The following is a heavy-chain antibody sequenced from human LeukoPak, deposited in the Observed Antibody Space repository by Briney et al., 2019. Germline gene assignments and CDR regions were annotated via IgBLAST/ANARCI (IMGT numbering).Heavy chain of an antibody. D-gene: IGHD5-12*01. CDR2: ITSSGTYT. CDR1: GFTFSNYN. CDR3: ARVVATTYYYYMDV. V-gene: IGHV3-21*01. J-gene: IGHJ6*03. Sequence: GGSLRLSCADSGFTFSNYNMNWVRQAPGKAMEWVSSITSSGTYTFYADSVKGRFTISRDNAKNSLYLQMNSLRAEDTAVYFCARVVATTYYYYMDVWGKGTTVTISS.